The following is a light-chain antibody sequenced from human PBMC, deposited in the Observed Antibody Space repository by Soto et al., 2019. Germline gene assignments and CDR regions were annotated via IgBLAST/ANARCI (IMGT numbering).Light chain of an antibody. CDR3: QSYDSSLSGCV. CDR1: SSNIGAGYD. J-gene: IGLJ3*02. CDR2: GNN. V-gene: IGLV1-40*01. Sequence: QLVLTQPPSVSGAPGQRVTISCTGNSSNIGAGYDVHWYQQLPGTAPQLLIFGNNNRPSGVPDRFSGSKSGTSASLAITGLQAEDEADYYCQSYDSSLSGCVFGGGTKLTVL.